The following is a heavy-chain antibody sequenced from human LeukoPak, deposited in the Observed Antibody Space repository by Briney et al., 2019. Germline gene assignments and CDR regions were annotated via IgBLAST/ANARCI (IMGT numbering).Heavy chain of an antibody. D-gene: IGHD5-24*01. CDR2: IYYSGST. CDR3: ARGARAGYNLEPFDY. J-gene: IGHJ4*02. Sequence: SETLSLTCTVSGGSMSSYYWSWIRQPPGKGLEWFGYIYYSGSTKYNPSLKSRVTISVDTSKNQFSLKLSSVTAADTAVYYCARGARAGYNLEPFDYWGQGTLVTVSS. V-gene: IGHV4-59*08. CDR1: GGSMSSYY.